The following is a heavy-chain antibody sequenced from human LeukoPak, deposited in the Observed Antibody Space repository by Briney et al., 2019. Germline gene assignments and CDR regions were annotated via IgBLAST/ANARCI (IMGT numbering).Heavy chain of an antibody. J-gene: IGHJ4*02. CDR1: GFSFSSHW. V-gene: IGHV3-7*01. CDR2: IKQDGSEK. CDR3: VGHSDY. Sequence: GGSLRLSCAASGFSFSSHWMSWVRQAPGEGLEWVANIKQDGSEKYYVDSVKGRFTISRDNAKNSLYLQMNSLRAEDTAVYYCVGHSDYWGQGTLVTVSS. D-gene: IGHD3-16*01.